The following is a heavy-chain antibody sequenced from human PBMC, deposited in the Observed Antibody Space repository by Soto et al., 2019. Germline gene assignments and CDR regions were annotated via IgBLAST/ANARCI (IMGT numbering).Heavy chain of an antibody. Sequence: ASVKVSCKASGYTFSSYDISWVRQAPGQGLEWMGWISGYNGNTNYAQKFQGRVTVTTDTSTSTAHMELTSLRSDDTAVYYCARGASSSSSGFDYWGQGTPVTVSS. CDR1: GYTFSSYD. CDR2: ISGYNGNT. D-gene: IGHD2-2*01. V-gene: IGHV1-18*01. CDR3: ARGASSSSSGFDY. J-gene: IGHJ4*02.